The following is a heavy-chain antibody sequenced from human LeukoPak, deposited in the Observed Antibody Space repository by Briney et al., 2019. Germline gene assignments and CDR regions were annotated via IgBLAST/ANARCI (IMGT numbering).Heavy chain of an antibody. V-gene: IGHV3-48*03. CDR3: ARDPEIAAVGTFDY. D-gene: IGHD6-13*01. CDR2: ISSSGSTI. CDR1: GFTFSSYE. Sequence: GGSLRLSCAASGFTFSSYEMNWVRQAPGKGLEWVSYISSSGSTIYYADSVKGRFTISRDNAKNSLYLQMNSLRAEDTAVYYCARDPEIAAVGTFDYWGQGTLVTVSS. J-gene: IGHJ4*02.